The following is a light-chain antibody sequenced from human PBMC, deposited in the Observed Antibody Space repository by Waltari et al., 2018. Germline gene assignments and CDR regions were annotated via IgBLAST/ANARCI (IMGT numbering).Light chain of an antibody. CDR2: GPD. V-gene: IGLV3-19*01. Sequence: SSDLTQDPSLSMALGQTVRITCQGDSLRRYYASWYQQSPGQAPILVLYGPDNRPSGIPDRFSGSTSGNTASLTITGAQAEDEADYYCHSRETFSTRLFGGGTRLTV. J-gene: IGLJ2*01. CDR1: SLRRYY. CDR3: HSRETFSTRL.